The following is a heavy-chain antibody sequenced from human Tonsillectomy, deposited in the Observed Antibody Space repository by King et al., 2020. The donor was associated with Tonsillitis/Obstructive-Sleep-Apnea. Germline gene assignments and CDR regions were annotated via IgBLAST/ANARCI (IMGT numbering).Heavy chain of an antibody. CDR3: VRAKGDDFWSGYYLEY. CDR2: VSGGDSYI. J-gene: IGHJ4*02. D-gene: IGHD3-3*01. CDR1: GFNFINYT. Sequence: VQLVESGGGLVRPGGSLRLSCAASGFNFINYTMNWVRQAPGKGLEWVSSVSGGDSYIVHADSVKGRFTISRDNAKNSLYLQMNSLRAEDTAVYYCVRAKGDDFWSGYYLEYWGQGTLVTFSS. V-gene: IGHV3-21*01.